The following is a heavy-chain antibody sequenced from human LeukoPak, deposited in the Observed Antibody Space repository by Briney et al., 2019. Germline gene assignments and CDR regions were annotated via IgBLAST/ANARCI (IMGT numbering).Heavy chain of an antibody. Sequence: GGSLRLSCAASGFTFSSYAMSWVRQAPGKGLEWVANIKQDGSEKYYVDSVKGRFTISRDNAKNTLYLQMNSLRVEDTAVYYCARSLELLYYFDSWGQGTLVTGSS. D-gene: IGHD4-23*01. CDR3: ARSLELLYYFDS. CDR1: GFTFSSYA. CDR2: IKQDGSEK. V-gene: IGHV3-7*01. J-gene: IGHJ4*02.